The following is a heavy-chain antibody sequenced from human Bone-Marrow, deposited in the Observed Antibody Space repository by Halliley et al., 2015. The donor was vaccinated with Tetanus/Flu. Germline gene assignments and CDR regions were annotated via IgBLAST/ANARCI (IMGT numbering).Heavy chain of an antibody. Sequence: STNHHPPLKSRVTISVDPSKNQFSLKLSSVTAADTAVYYCARVQGRSDSSGYYYSYYYYGMDVWGQGTTVTVSS. J-gene: IGHJ6*02. D-gene: IGHD3-22*01. CDR2: ST. V-gene: IGHV4-59*01. CDR3: ARVQGRSDSSGYYYSYYYYGMDV.